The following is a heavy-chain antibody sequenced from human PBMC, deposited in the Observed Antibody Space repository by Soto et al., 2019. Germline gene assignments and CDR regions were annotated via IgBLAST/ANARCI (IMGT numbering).Heavy chain of an antibody. CDR2: INPSGGST. CDR1: GYTFTSYC. Sequence: ASVKVSCKASGYTFTSYCMRWVRHAPGQGLEWMGIINPSGGSTSYAQKFQGRVTMTRDTSTSTVYMELSSLRSEDTAVYYCATPRAGPRPNKRDYYYMDVWGKGTTVTVS. J-gene: IGHJ6*03. V-gene: IGHV1-46*03. CDR3: ATPRAGPRPNKRDYYYMDV.